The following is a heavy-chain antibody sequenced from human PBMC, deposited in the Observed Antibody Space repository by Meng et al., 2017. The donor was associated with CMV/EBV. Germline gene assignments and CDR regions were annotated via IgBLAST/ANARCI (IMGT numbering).Heavy chain of an antibody. D-gene: IGHD3-16*01. V-gene: IGHV3-30-3*01. Sequence: GESLKISCAASGFTFSSYAMHWVRQAPDKGLEWVAVISYDGSNKYYADSVKGRFTISRDNSKNTLYLQMNSLRAEDTAVYYCARGINNFDYWGQGTLVTVSS. J-gene: IGHJ4*02. CDR3: ARGINNFDY. CDR2: ISYDGSNK. CDR1: GFTFSSYA.